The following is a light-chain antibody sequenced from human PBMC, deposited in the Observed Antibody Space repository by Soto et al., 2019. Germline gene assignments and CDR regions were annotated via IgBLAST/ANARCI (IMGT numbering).Light chain of an antibody. CDR2: DVS. CDR3: GSYTSGGNYV. V-gene: IGLV2-14*01. J-gene: IGLJ1*01. CDR1: SSDVAAYNF. Sequence: QSVLTQPASVSGSPGQSVAISCTGTSSDVAAYNFVSWYQQHPGKAPKLMVFDVSNRPSGVSDRFSGSKSGNTASLTISGLQAEDEADYYCGSYTSGGNYVFGTGTKLTVL.